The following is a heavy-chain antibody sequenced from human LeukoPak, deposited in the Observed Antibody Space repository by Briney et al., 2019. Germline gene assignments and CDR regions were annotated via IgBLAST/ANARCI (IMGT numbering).Heavy chain of an antibody. D-gene: IGHD3-3*01. CDR2: INPNSGGT. CDR1: GYTFTGYY. Sequence: GASVKVSCKASGYTFTGYYMHWVRQAPGQELEWMGWINPNSGGTIYAQKFQGRVTMTRDTSISTAYMELSRLRSDDTAVYYCARVPTPSDYDFWSGYSVGEGDYWGQGTLVTVSS. V-gene: IGHV1-2*02. J-gene: IGHJ4*02. CDR3: ARVPTPSDYDFWSGYSVGEGDY.